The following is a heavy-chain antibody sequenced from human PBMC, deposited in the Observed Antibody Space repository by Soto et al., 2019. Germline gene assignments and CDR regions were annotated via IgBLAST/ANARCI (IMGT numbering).Heavy chain of an antibody. CDR3: SKNGTTWFAS. CDR1: GYSFHNSG. D-gene: IGHD1-1*01. J-gene: IGHJ5*01. CDR2: ISVFNGYA. Sequence: SVKVSCKTFGYSFHNSGISWVRQAPGQGLEWMGWISVFNGYAHYAQKFQGRVIMTADTFANTAYMELRGLRSDDTAMYYCSKNGTTWFASWGQGSPVTVSS. V-gene: IGHV1-18*01.